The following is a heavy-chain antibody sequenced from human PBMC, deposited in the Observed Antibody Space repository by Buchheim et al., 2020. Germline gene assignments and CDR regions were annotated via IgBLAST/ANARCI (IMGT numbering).Heavy chain of an antibody. CDR1: GFSFSTYW. CDR3: AKYSSTSNYYYGMDV. CDR2: IKQDGSEK. J-gene: IGHJ6*02. Sequence: EVQLVESGGGLVQPGGSLRLSCAASGFSFSTYWMSWVRQAPGKGLEWVANIKQDGSEKYYVDSVKGRFTISRDNAKNSLYLQMNSLRAEDTAVYYCAKYSSTSNYYYGMDVWGQGTT. V-gene: IGHV3-7*01. D-gene: IGHD6-6*01.